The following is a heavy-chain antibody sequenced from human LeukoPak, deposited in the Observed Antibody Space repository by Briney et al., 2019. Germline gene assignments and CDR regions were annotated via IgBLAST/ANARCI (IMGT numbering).Heavy chain of an antibody. CDR3: ARNLGYCSSTSCPWDY. D-gene: IGHD2-2*01. Sequence: PGGSLRLSCAASGFTFSSYSMNWVRQAPGKGLEWVSSISSSSSHIYYADSVKGRFTISRDNAKNSLYLQMNSLRAEDTAVYYCARNLGYCSSTSCPWDYWGQGTLVTVSS. CDR1: GFTFSSYS. CDR2: ISSSSSHI. V-gene: IGHV3-21*01. J-gene: IGHJ4*02.